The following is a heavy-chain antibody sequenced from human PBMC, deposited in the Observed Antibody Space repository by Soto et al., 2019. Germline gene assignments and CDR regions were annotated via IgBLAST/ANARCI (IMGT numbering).Heavy chain of an antibody. CDR2: IISILGTA. V-gene: IGHV1-69*13. CDR1: GGTFSSYA. CDR3: AAQPEHRWFDP. J-gene: IGHJ5*02. D-gene: IGHD1-1*01. Sequence: SVPVSCKASGGTFSSYAISWLRQAPGQGLEWMGGIISILGTANYAQKFQGRVTITADESTSTAYLELSSLRSEDTAVYYCAAQPEHRWFDPWGQGTLVTVSS.